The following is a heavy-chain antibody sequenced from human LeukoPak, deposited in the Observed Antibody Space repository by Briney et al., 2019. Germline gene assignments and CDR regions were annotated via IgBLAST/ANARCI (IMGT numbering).Heavy chain of an antibody. CDR2: ISGSGGRT. D-gene: IGHD6-13*01. CDR1: RFTFSSYA. Sequence: GGSLRLSCAASRFTFSSYAMSWVRQAPGKGLEWVSAISGSGGRTYYADSVKGRFTISRDNSKNTLYLQMNSLRAEDTAVYYCAKPSSSSWYRGAFDIWGQGTMVTVSS. J-gene: IGHJ3*02. CDR3: AKPSSSSWYRGAFDI. V-gene: IGHV3-23*01.